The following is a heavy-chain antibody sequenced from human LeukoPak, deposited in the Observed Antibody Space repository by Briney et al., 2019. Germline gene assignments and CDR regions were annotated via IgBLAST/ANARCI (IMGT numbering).Heavy chain of an antibody. V-gene: IGHV4-61*02. CDR3: ARAPKVGATTAFDY. D-gene: IGHD1-26*01. Sequence: SETLSLTCTVSGGSISSGSYYWSWIRQPAGKRLEWIGRIYTSGSTNYNPSLKSRVTISVDTSKNQFSLKLSSVTAADTAVYYCARAPKVGATTAFDYWGQGTLVTVSS. CDR1: GGSISSGSYY. J-gene: IGHJ4*02. CDR2: IYTSGST.